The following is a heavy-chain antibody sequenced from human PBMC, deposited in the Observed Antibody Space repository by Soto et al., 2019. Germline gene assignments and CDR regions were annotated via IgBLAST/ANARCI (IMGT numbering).Heavy chain of an antibody. CDR1: GFSLSTSGMC. Sequence: SGPTLVNPTQTLTLTCTFSGFSLSTSGMCVSWIRQPPGKALEWLALIDWDDDKYYSTSLKTRLTISKDTSKNQVVLTMTNMDPVDTATYYCARIPYSGYDYYYYGMDVWGQGTTVTVSS. J-gene: IGHJ6*02. CDR3: ARIPYSGYDYYYYGMDV. CDR2: IDWDDDK. D-gene: IGHD5-12*01. V-gene: IGHV2-70*01.